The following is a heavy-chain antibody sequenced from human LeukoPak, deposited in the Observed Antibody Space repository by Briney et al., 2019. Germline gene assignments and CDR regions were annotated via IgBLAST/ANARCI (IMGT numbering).Heavy chain of an antibody. J-gene: IGHJ4*02. D-gene: IGHD4-23*01. Sequence: PSETLSLTCTVSGGSISSYYWSWIRQPPAKGLEWIGYIYYSGSTNYTPARKSGVTISVVTSKNQFSLKLSSVTAADTAVYYCARRIRGGNSAYYFDYWGQGTLVTVSS. CDR3: ARRIRGGNSAYYFDY. V-gene: IGHV4-59*08. CDR2: IYYSGST. CDR1: GGSISSYY.